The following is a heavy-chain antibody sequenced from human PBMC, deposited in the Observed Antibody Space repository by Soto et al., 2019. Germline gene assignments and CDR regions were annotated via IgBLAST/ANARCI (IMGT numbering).Heavy chain of an antibody. CDR2: IYSGGST. Sequence: EVQLVASGGGLIQPGGSLRLSCAASGFTVSSNYMSWVRQAPGKGLEWGSVIYSGGSTYYADSVKGRFTISRDNSKNTLYRQMNSLRAEDTAVYYCARAYGDYCWFDPLCQGTLVTVSS. CDR3: ARAYGDYCWFDP. D-gene: IGHD4-17*01. CDR1: GFTVSSNY. V-gene: IGHV3-53*01. J-gene: IGHJ5*02.